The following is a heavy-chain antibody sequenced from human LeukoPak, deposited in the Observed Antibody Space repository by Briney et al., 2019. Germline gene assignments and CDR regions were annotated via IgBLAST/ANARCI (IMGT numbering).Heavy chain of an antibody. CDR1: GFTFSSYS. D-gene: IGHD3-3*01. Sequence: GGSLRLSCTASGFTFSSYSMNWVRQAPGKGLEWVSYISRSSSAIYYADSVKGRFTISRDNAKNSLFLQMNSLRDEDTAVYYCARDPYSYDTSGPKPFDYWGQGTLVTVSS. CDR3: ARDPYSYDTSGPKPFDY. J-gene: IGHJ4*02. CDR2: ISRSSSAI. V-gene: IGHV3-48*02.